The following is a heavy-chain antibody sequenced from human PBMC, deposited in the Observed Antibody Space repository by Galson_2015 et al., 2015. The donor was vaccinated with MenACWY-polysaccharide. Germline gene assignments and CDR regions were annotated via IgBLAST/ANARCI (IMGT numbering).Heavy chain of an antibody. V-gene: IGHV3-48*02. CDR1: GFTFSTYW. CDR3: ARSCGGDCFYYYGMDV. CDR2: ISSGSSTI. D-gene: IGHD2-21*02. Sequence: SLRLSCAASGFTFSTYWMSWVRQGPGKGLEWVSYISSGSSTIYYADSVKGRFTISRDNAKNSLYLQMNSLRDEDTAIYYCARSCGGDCFYYYGMDVWGQGTTVTVSS. J-gene: IGHJ6*02.